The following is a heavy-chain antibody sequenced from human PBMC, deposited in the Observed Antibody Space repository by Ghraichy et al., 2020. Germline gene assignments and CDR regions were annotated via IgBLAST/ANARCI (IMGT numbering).Heavy chain of an antibody. CDR3: ARDALVDRGDYGMDV. Sequence: GGSLRLSCAASGFTFSSYGMHWVRQAPGKGLEWVAVIWYDGSNKYYADSVKGRFTISRDNSKNTLYLQMNSLRAEDTAVYYCARDALVDRGDYGMDVWGQGTTVTVSS. V-gene: IGHV3-33*01. CDR1: GFTFSSYG. CDR2: IWYDGSNK. D-gene: IGHD5-12*01. J-gene: IGHJ6*02.